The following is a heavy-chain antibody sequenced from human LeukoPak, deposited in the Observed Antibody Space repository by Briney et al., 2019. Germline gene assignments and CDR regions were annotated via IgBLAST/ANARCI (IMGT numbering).Heavy chain of an antibody. D-gene: IGHD5-12*01. CDR2: ISSSSSYI. J-gene: IGHJ5*02. CDR1: GFTFSSYS. Sequence: PGGSLRLSCAASGFTFSSYSMNWVRQAPGKGLEWVSSISSSSSYIYYADSVKGRFTISRDNARNSVFLQMNSLRAEDTAVYYCATGVATINDHWGQGTLVAVSS. V-gene: IGHV3-21*01. CDR3: ATGVATINDH.